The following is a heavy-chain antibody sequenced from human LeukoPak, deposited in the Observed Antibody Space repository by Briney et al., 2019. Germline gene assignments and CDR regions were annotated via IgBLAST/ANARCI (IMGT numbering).Heavy chain of an antibody. J-gene: IGHJ4*02. CDR3: ARSYSRSSPYLDY. V-gene: IGHV4-59*01. CDR2: IYYSGTT. Sequence: SETLSLTCTVSGGSISSYYWSWIRQPPGKGLEWVGYIYYSGTTNYNPSLQSRVTISVDTSKNQFSLKLTSVTAADTAVYYSARSYSRSSPYLDYWGQGSMVTVSS. D-gene: IGHD6-6*01. CDR1: GGSISSYY.